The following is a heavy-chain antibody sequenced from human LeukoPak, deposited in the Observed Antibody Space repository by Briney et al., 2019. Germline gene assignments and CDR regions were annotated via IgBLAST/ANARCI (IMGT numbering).Heavy chain of an antibody. CDR3: ARDEWTTGYDLLDY. J-gene: IGHJ4*02. CDR2: IKQDGGER. CDR1: GFAFSSYW. Sequence: PGVSLRLSCAASGFAFSSYWMNCVREARGRGLEGVATIKQDGGERYYVASVKGRFTISRDNAKDSLYLKMNSLRAEDTAVYYCARDEWTTGYDLLDYWSQGTLVTVSS. V-gene: IGHV3-7*01. D-gene: IGHD5-12*01.